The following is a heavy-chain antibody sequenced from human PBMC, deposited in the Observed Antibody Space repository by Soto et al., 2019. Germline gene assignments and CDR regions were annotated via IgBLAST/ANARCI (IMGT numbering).Heavy chain of an antibody. CDR3: ARGPDPTYSDY. V-gene: IGHV1-18*01. Sequence: QVQVVQSGAEVKKPGASVKVSCKTSGYTFSNFGINWVRQAPGQGLEWMGWINVYNGNTNYAQKLKGRVIMTTDPSTSTAYMELKSLRSDDTAMYYCARGPDPTYSDYWGQGTLVTVSS. CDR1: GYTFSNFG. J-gene: IGHJ4*02. CDR2: INVYNGNT.